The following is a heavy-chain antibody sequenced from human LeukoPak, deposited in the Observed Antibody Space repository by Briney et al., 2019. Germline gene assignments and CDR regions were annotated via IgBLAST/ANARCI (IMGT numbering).Heavy chain of an antibody. V-gene: IGHV1-8*02. Sequence: RASVKVSCKASGGTFSSYAISWVRQAPGQGLEWMGWMNPNSGNTGYAQKFQGRVTMTRNTSISTAYMELSSLRSEDTAVYYCARAWRRSSSWYAYWGQGTLVTVS. J-gene: IGHJ4*02. CDR1: GGTFSSYA. CDR3: ARAWRRSSSWYAY. D-gene: IGHD6-13*01. CDR2: MNPNSGNT.